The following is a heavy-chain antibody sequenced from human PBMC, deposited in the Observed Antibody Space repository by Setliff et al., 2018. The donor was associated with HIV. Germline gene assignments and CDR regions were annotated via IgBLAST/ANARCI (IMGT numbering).Heavy chain of an antibody. J-gene: IGHJ3*02. D-gene: IGHD3-22*01. V-gene: IGHV1-2*02. Sequence: ASVKVSCKASGYTFTGYYINWMRQAPGQGLEWMGWINSNSGGTNYARRFQGRVTVTRDTSISTAYMELSRLRSDDTAVYYCARVNPFLYYYDTSGHSGAFDIWGQGTVVTVSS. CDR3: ARVNPFLYYYDTSGHSGAFDI. CDR1: GYTFTGYY. CDR2: INSNSGGT.